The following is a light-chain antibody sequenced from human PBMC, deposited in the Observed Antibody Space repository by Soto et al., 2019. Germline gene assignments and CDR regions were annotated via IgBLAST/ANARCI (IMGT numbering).Light chain of an antibody. CDR2: STN. CDR1: SGSVSTSYY. CDR3: VLYMGSGIWV. J-gene: IGLJ2*01. V-gene: IGLV8-61*01. Sequence: QTVVTQEPSFSVSPGGTVTLTCGLSSGSVSTSYYPSWYQQTPGQPPRTLIYSTNTRSSGVPDRFSGSILGDKAALTITGAQADDECDYYWVLYMGSGIWVFGGGTKVTVL.